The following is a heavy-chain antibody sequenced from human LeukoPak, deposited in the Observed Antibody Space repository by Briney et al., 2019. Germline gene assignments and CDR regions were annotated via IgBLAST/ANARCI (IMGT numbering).Heavy chain of an antibody. D-gene: IGHD4-17*01. Sequence: GGSLRLSCAASGFSFSNYGMHWVRQAPGKGLEWVANIKQDGSEKYYVDSVKGRFTISRDNAENSLFLQMNSLRAEDTAVYYCARLNGEVTVFGYWGQGALVTVSS. CDR1: GFSFSNYG. J-gene: IGHJ4*02. CDR3: ARLNGEVTVFGY. CDR2: IKQDGSEK. V-gene: IGHV3-7*01.